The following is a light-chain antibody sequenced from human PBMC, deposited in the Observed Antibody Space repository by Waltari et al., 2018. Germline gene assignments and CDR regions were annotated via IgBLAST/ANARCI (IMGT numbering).Light chain of an antibody. CDR2: AAS. CDR1: QTITNY. Sequence: DIQMTQSPSSLSASVGDRVTITCRASQTITNYINWYQQKSGKAPKLLIYAASSLQSGVPSRFSGSGSGTDFTLTITSLQPEDFATYHCQQSYSTPWTFGQVTKVEIK. V-gene: IGKV1-39*01. J-gene: IGKJ1*01. CDR3: QQSYSTPWT.